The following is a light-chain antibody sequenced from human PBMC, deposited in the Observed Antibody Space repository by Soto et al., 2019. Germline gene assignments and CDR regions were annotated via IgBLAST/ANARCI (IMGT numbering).Light chain of an antibody. CDR2: EVN. J-gene: IGLJ1*01. CDR3: STYAGSSDV. V-gene: IGLV2-8*01. Sequence: QSALTQPPSASGSPGQSVAISCTGTSSDVGGYNYVSGYQQHPGKAPKLMIYEVNKRPSGVPDRFSGSKSGNTASLTVSGLQAEDEADYYCSTYAGSSDVFGTGTKVT. CDR1: SSDVGGYNY.